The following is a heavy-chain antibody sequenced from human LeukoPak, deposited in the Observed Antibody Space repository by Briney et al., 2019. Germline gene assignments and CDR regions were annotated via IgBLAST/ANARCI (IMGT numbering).Heavy chain of an antibody. J-gene: IGHJ4*02. D-gene: IGHD4-17*01. V-gene: IGHV3-30*04. CDR1: GFTFSSYA. CDR3: ARAWTTVTYSSVYFDY. Sequence: GGSLRLSCAAPGFTFSSYAMHWVRQAPGKGLEWVAVISYDGSNKYYADSVKGRFTISRDNFKNTLYLQMNSLRAEDTAVYYCARAWTTVTYSSVYFDYWGQGTLVTVSS. CDR2: ISYDGSNK.